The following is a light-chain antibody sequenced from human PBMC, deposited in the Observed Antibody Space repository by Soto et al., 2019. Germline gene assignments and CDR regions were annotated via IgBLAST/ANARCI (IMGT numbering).Light chain of an antibody. V-gene: IGLV3-25*03. CDR1: ALPKQY. J-gene: IGLJ2*01. CDR3: QSADSSGTPRVV. Sequence: SYELTQPPSVSVSPGQTARITCSGDALPKQYTYWYQQKPGQAPVLVLYKASERPSGIPERFSGSSSGTTVTLTISGVQAEDEADYYCQSADSSGTPRVVFGGGTKVTVL. CDR2: KAS.